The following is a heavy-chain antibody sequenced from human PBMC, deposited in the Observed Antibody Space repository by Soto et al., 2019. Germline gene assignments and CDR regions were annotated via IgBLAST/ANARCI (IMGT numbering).Heavy chain of an antibody. D-gene: IGHD6-13*01. CDR2: FDPEDGET. CDR1: GFTFSGSA. Sequence: SCAASGFTFSGSAMHWVRQASGKGLEWMGGFDPEDGETIYAQKFQGRVTMTEDTSTDTAYMELSSLRSEDTAVYYCATRYSSSWYGGYFDLWGRGTLVTVSS. J-gene: IGHJ2*01. CDR3: ATRYSSSWYGGYFDL. V-gene: IGHV1-24*01.